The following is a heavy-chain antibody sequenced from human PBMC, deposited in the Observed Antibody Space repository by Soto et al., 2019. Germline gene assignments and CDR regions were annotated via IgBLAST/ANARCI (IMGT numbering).Heavy chain of an antibody. Sequence: QVHLVQSGAEVKKPGASVKVSCKASGYIFIGHYMHWVRQAPGQGLEWMGWINTQAGGTSYAQKFQGRVTMTRDTSINTAFMELTRLSSDDTAVYYCAREGGAAPGARREWYLDLWGRGTLVSVSS. D-gene: IGHD6-25*01. J-gene: IGHJ2*01. CDR2: INTQAGGT. V-gene: IGHV1-2*02. CDR3: AREGGAAPGARREWYLDL. CDR1: GYIFIGHY.